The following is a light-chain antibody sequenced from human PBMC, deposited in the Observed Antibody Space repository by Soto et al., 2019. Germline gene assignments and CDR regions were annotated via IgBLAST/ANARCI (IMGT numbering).Light chain of an antibody. V-gene: IGKV1-17*01. Sequence: DIQMTQSPSSLSASVGDRVTITCRASQGIRNELGWYQQKPGKAPKRLIYAASSLQSGAPSRFSGSGYGTEFTLTISSLQPEDFATYYCLQHNSYPHTFGGGTKVEIK. CDR2: AAS. CDR3: LQHNSYPHT. J-gene: IGKJ4*01. CDR1: QGIRNE.